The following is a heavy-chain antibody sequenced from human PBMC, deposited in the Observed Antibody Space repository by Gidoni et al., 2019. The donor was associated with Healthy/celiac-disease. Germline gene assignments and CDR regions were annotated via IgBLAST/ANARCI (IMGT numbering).Heavy chain of an antibody. CDR2: ISYDGSNK. CDR3: ARGGKDYYDSSGYYPN. V-gene: IGHV3-30-3*01. J-gene: IGHJ4*02. CDR1: GFTFSRYA. D-gene: IGHD3-22*01. Sequence: QVQLVESGVGVVQPGRSLRLSCAASGFTFSRYAMHWVRQAPGKGLEWVAVISYDGSNKYYADSVKGRFTISRDNSKNTLYLQMNSLRAEDTAVYYCARGGKDYYDSSGYYPNWGQGTLVTVSS.